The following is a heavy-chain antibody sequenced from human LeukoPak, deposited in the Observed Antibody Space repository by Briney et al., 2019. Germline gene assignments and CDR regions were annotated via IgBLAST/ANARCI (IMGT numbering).Heavy chain of an antibody. CDR1: GFTFSSYS. CDR3: ARDFQLVPQVNFDY. D-gene: IGHD6-13*01. J-gene: IGHJ4*02. V-gene: IGHV3-21*01. CDR2: ISSSSSYI. Sequence: GGSLRLSCAASGFTFSSYSMNWVRQAPGKGLEWVSSISSSSSYIYYADSVKGRFTISRDNAKNSLYLQMNSLRAEDTAVYYCARDFQLVPQVNFDYWGQGTLVTVSS.